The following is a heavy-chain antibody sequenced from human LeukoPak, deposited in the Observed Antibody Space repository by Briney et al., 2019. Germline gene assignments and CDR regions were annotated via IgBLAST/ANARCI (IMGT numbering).Heavy chain of an antibody. CDR3: ARDYSLRDIVVVPAAADDAFDI. Sequence: VASVKVSCKASGGTFSSYAISWVRQAPGQGLEWMGGIIPIFGTANYAQKFQGRVTITADESTSTAYMELSSLRSEDTAVYYCARDYSLRDIVVVPAAADDAFDIWGQGTMVTVSS. V-gene: IGHV1-69*13. CDR2: IIPIFGTA. J-gene: IGHJ3*02. CDR1: GGTFSSYA. D-gene: IGHD2-2*01.